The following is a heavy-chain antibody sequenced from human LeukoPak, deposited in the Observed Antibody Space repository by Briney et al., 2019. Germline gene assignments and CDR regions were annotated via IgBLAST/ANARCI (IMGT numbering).Heavy chain of an antibody. CDR1: GGSISSSSYY. CDR2: IYYSGST. CDR3: ARQSRIVGAKYYFDY. J-gene: IGHJ4*02. V-gene: IGHV4-39*01. D-gene: IGHD1-26*01. Sequence: SETLSLTCTVSGGSISSSSYYCGWIRQPPGKGLEWIGSIYYSGSTYYNPSLKSRVTISVDTSKSQFSLKLSSVTAADTAVYYCARQSRIVGAKYYFDYWGQGTLVTVSS.